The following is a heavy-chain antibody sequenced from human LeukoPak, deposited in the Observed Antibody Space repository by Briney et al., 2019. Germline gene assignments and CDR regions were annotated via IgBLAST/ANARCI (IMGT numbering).Heavy chain of an antibody. CDR2: VNTDESRT. D-gene: IGHD1-26*01. Sequence: PGGSLRLSCVASGFTFSNYWMHWVRQAPGKGLVWVSRVNTDESRTNYADSVKGRFTISRDNAKNTVYLQMNSLRAEDTAVYYCARGASGSYYVDYWGQGILDTVSS. V-gene: IGHV3-74*01. CDR3: ARGASGSYYVDY. J-gene: IGHJ4*02. CDR1: GFTFSNYW.